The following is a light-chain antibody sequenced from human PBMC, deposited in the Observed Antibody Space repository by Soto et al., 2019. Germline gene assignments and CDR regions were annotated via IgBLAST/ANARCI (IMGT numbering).Light chain of an antibody. CDR2: AAS. CDR1: QSVSSSY. CDR3: EQYGGSPSNT. V-gene: IGKV3-20*01. J-gene: IGKJ5*01. Sequence: IVLTQSPGTPSLSPRERATLSCRATQSVSSSYVAWYQQRTGQAPRLLIYAASRSPAVIPDRFGVSGSGTDFNLTISRLETEYVEVYYGEQYGGSPSNTFGKGTQLVS.